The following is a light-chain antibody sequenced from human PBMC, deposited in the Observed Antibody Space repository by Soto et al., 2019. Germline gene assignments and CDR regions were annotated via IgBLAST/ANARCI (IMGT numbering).Light chain of an antibody. J-gene: IGKJ1*01. CDR3: QHYHSYSEA. CDR1: QTISSW. V-gene: IGKV1-5*03. CDR2: KAS. Sequence: DIQMTQSPSNLSGSVGDRVTITCRASQTISSWLAWSQQKPGKAPKLLIYKASTLKSGVPSRFSGSGSGTEFTLTISSLQPDDFATYYCQHYHSYSEAFGQGTKVELK.